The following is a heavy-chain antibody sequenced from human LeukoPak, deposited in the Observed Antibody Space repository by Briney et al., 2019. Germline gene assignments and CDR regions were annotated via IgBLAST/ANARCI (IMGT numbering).Heavy chain of an antibody. V-gene: IGHV1-18*01. J-gene: IGHJ5*02. CDR1: GYTFTNFG. Sequence: ASVKVSCKASGYTFTNFGISWARQAPGQGPEWMGWISTYNGNTNYAQKVQGRVTMTTDTSTSTAYMELRSLTSDDTAVYYCARGGSDCSGGNCPYSWFDPWGQGTLVTVSS. D-gene: IGHD2-15*01. CDR3: ARGGSDCSGGNCPYSWFDP. CDR2: ISTYNGNT.